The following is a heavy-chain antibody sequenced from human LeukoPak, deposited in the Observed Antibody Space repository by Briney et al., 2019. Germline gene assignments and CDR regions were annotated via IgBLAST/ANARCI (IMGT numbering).Heavy chain of an antibody. Sequence: GASVKVSCKVSGYTLTELSMHRVRQAPGKGLEWMGGFDPEDGETIYAQKFQGRVTMTEDTSTDTAYMELSSLRSEDTAVYYCATLDHAAGYYFDYWGQGTLVTVSS. CDR2: FDPEDGET. CDR1: GYTLTELS. CDR3: ATLDHAAGYYFDY. V-gene: IGHV1-24*01. J-gene: IGHJ4*02. D-gene: IGHD6-13*01.